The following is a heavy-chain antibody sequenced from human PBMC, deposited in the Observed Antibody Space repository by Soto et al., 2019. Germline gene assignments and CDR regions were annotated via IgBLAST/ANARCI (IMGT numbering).Heavy chain of an antibody. CDR1: GNTFTSYG. CDR3: AREIGGYRWMDV. Sequence: QVQLVQSGAEVKKPGASVKVSCKVSGNTFTSYGITWVRQAPGQGLEWMGWISTYNGNTNYAQKLQGRVTMTTDTAASTVYMCLSSPRCDDTAVYFCAREIGGYRWMDVWRQGNTVTVSS. CDR2: ISTYNGNT. J-gene: IGHJ6*02. V-gene: IGHV1-18*01. D-gene: IGHD2-21*02.